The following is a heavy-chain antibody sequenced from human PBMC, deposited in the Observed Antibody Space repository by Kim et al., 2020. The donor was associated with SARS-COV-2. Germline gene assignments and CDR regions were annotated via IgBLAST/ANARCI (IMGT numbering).Heavy chain of an antibody. CDR1: GGSISSGGYY. Sequence: SETLSLTCTVSGGSISSGGYYWSWIRQHPGKGLEWIGYIYYSGSTYYNPSLKSRVTISVDTSKNQFSLKLSSVTAADTAVYYCACGILRLVELPLYGDWGQGTLVTVSS. CDR3: ACGILRLVELPLYGD. CDR2: IYYSGST. D-gene: IGHD3-16*02. V-gene: IGHV4-31*03. J-gene: IGHJ4*02.